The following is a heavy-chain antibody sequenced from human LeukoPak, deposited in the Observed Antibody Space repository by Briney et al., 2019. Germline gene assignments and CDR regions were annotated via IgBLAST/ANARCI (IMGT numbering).Heavy chain of an antibody. D-gene: IGHD1-26*01. V-gene: IGHV3-21*01. Sequence: GGSLRLSCAASGFTFSSYSMNWVRQAPGKGLEWVSSISSSSSYIYYADSVKGRFTISRDNAKNSLYLQMNSLRAEDTAVYYCARNPSGSKHFDYWGQGILVTVSS. CDR2: ISSSSSYI. CDR1: GFTFSSYS. J-gene: IGHJ4*02. CDR3: ARNPSGSKHFDY.